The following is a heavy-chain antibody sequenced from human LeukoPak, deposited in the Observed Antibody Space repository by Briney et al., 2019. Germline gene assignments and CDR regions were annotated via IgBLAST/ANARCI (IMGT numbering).Heavy chain of an antibody. CDR2: IFYSGST. CDR1: GGSISTSSYY. Sequence: SETLSLTCTVSGGSISTSSYYWGWVRQPPGKGLEWIGNIFYSGSTYYSPSLKSRVTISLDTSRNQFSLKLNSVTAADTAVYYCARGHYDSSGRIDYWGQGTLVTVSS. CDR3: ARGHYDSSGRIDY. J-gene: IGHJ4*02. V-gene: IGHV4-39*07. D-gene: IGHD3-22*01.